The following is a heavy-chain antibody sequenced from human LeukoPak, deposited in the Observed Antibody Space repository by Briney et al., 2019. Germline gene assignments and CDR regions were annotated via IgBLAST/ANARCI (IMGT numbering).Heavy chain of an antibody. CDR3: GSPRGY. V-gene: IGHV3-48*01. CDR2: ISSVSSVI. J-gene: IGHJ4*02. D-gene: IGHD1-26*01. Sequence: GGSLRLSCAASGFTFSSYSMNWVRQAPGKGLEWVSYISSVSSVIYYADSVKGRFTISRDNAKNPLYLQMNSLRAEDTAVYYCGSPRGYWGQGTLVTVSS. CDR1: GFTFSSYS.